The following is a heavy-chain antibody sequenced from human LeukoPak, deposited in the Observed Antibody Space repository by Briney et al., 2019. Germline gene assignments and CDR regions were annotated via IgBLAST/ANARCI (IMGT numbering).Heavy chain of an antibody. V-gene: IGHV1-2*02. D-gene: IGHD1-26*01. J-gene: IGHJ4*02. CDR1: GYTFTDYY. CDR2: INPNSGGT. Sequence: GASVKVSCKASGYTFTDYYMHWVRQAPGQGLEWMGWINPNSGGTNYAQKFQGRVTMTRDTSISTAYMELSRLRSDDTAVYYCAREPLVGATNFDYRGQGTLVTVSS. CDR3: AREPLVGATNFDY.